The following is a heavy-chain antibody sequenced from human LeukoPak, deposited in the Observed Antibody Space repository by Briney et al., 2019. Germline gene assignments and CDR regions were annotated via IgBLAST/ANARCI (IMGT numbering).Heavy chain of an antibody. CDR2: ISSSSSYT. Sequence: GGSLRLSCAASGFTFSDYYMSWIRQAPGKGPEWVSYISSSSSYTNYADSVKGRFTISRDNAKNSLYPQMNSLRAEDTAVYYCARDREYSSSWTSYYYYGMDVWGKGTTVTVSS. V-gene: IGHV3-11*06. D-gene: IGHD6-13*01. J-gene: IGHJ6*04. CDR3: ARDREYSSSWTSYYYYGMDV. CDR1: GFTFSDYY.